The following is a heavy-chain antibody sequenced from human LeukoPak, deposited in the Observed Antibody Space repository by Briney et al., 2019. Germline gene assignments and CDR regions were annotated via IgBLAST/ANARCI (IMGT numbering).Heavy chain of an antibody. CDR1: GFTLSSYA. Sequence: GGSLRLSCAASGFTLSSYAMSWVRQAPGKGLEWVSAISGSGGSTYYADSVKGRFTISRDNSKNTLYLQMNSLRAEDTAVYYCAKDRGVSGSYEPLDYWGQGTLVTVSS. V-gene: IGHV3-23*01. D-gene: IGHD1-26*01. CDR3: AKDRGVSGSYEPLDY. CDR2: ISGSGGST. J-gene: IGHJ4*02.